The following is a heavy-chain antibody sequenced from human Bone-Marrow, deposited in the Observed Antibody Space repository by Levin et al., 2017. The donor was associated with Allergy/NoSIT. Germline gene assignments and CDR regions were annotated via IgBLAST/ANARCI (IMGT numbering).Heavy chain of an antibody. CDR2: IWHDGTNK. J-gene: IGHJ4*02. Sequence: PGGSLRLSCAASGFTFSRSGIHWVRQAPGKGLEWVAIIWHDGTNKYNADSAKGRFTISRDNSKNTVYLQMNSLRAEDTAVYYCARDNLVFQYYFDYWGRGTLVTVSS. CDR3: ARDNLVFQYYFDY. V-gene: IGHV3-33*01. D-gene: IGHD2-8*01. CDR1: GFTFSRSG.